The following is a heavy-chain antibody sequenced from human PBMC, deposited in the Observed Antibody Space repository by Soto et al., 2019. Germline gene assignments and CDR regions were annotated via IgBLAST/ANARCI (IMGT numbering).Heavy chain of an antibody. CDR1: GFIFDDYA. J-gene: IGHJ5*02. CDR3: AKGIGGVIVASGWFDP. CDR2: ISWNRGSI. V-gene: IGHV3-9*01. D-gene: IGHD3-16*02. Sequence: EVQLVESGGGLVQPGRSLRLSCAASGFIFDDYAMHWVRQAPMKGMEWVSGISWNRGSIGYADSVKGRFTISRENAKNSLYLQMNSLRGEDTALSFCAKGIGGVIVASGWFDPWGQGTLVTVSS.